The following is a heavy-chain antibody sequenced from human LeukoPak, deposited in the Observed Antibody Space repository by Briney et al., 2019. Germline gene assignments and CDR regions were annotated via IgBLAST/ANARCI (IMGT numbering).Heavy chain of an antibody. CDR2: IKQDGSEK. Sequence: PGGSLRLSCAASGFSVSNNYMSWVRQAPGKGLEWVANIKQDGSEKYYVDSVKGRFTISRDNARDSLYLQMNSLRAEDTAVYYCAELGITMIGGVWGKGTTVTTSS. CDR1: GFSVSNNY. V-gene: IGHV3-7*01. CDR3: AELGITMIGGV. D-gene: IGHD3-10*02. J-gene: IGHJ6*04.